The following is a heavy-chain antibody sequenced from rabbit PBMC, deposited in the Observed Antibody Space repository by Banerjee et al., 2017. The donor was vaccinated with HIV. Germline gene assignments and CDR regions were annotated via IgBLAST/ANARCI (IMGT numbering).Heavy chain of an antibody. CDR3: ARTYSGGTGYALGL. CDR2: IYGGSGGST. Sequence: EESGGDLVKPEGALTLTCTASGFTISSSYWICWVRQAPGKGLEWIACIYGGSGGSTNYATWAKGRFTISKTSSTTVTLQMTSLTAADTATYFCARTYSGGTGYALGLWGPGTLVTVS. D-gene: IGHD6-1*01. J-gene: IGHJ4*01. V-gene: IGHV1S45*01. CDR1: GFTISSSYW.